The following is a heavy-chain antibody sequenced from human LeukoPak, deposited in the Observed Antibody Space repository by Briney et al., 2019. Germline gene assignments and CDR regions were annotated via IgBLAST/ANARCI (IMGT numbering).Heavy chain of an antibody. CDR1: GFTFSNYG. CDR2: IGYDGSNK. V-gene: IGHV3-30*02. D-gene: IGHD1-26*01. Sequence: GGSLRLSCAASGFTFSNYGMHWVRQAPGKGLEWVAFIGYDGSNKYYADSVKGRFTISRDNSKNTLYLQMNSLGAEDTALYYCAKDMIVGATTSWFDPWGQGTLVTVSS. CDR3: AKDMIVGATTSWFDP. J-gene: IGHJ5*02.